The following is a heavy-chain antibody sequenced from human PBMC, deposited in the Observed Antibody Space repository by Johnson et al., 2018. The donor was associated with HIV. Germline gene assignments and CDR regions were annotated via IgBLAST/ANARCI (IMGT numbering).Heavy chain of an antibody. CDR1: GFTFSSYG. D-gene: IGHD6-13*01. CDR3: AKDRRSSSLDAFDI. J-gene: IGHJ3*02. CDR2: IWYDGSNK. Sequence: QVQLVESGGGVVQPGRSLRLSCAASGFTFSSYGMHWVRQAPGKGLEWVAVIWYDGSNKYYADSVKGRFTISRDNSKNTLSLQMNSLRAEDTAVYYCAKDRRSSSLDAFDIWGQGTMVTVSS. V-gene: IGHV3-33*06.